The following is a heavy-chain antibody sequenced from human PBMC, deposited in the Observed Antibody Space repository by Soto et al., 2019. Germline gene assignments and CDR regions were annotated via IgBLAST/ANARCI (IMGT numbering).Heavy chain of an antibody. Sequence: QVQLVESGGGLVKPGGSLRLSCAASGFTFSDYYMSWIRQAPVKGLEWVSYISSSSSYTNYADSVEGRFTISRDNAKNSLYLQMNSLRAEDTAVYYCARDPTVVAATVYWYFDLWGRGTLVTVSS. J-gene: IGHJ2*01. V-gene: IGHV3-11*06. CDR1: GFTFSDYY. CDR2: ISSSSSYT. D-gene: IGHD2-15*01. CDR3: ARDPTVVAATVYWYFDL.